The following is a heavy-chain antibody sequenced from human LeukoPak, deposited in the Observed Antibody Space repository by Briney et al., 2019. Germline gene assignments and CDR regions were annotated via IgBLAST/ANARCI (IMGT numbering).Heavy chain of an antibody. J-gene: IGHJ4*02. Sequence: ASVKVSCKASGHTFTSYGISWVRQAPGQGLEWMGWISAYNGNTNYAQKLQGRVTMTTDTSTSTAYMELRSLRSDDTAVYYCASWGYSYGYISFDYWGQGTLVTVSS. D-gene: IGHD5-18*01. V-gene: IGHV1-18*01. CDR1: GHTFTSYG. CDR2: ISAYNGNT. CDR3: ASWGYSYGYISFDY.